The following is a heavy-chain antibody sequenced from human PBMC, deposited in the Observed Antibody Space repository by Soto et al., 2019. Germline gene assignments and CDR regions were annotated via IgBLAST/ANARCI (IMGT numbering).Heavy chain of an antibody. CDR1: GFTFSSYW. CDR3: TRVGDFGSGYLTYYYSGMDV. Sequence: GGSLRLSCAASGFTFSSYWMSWVRQAPGKGLEWVANIKQDGSEKYYVDSVKGRFTICRDNAKNSLYLQMNSLGAEDTAVYYCTRVGDFGSGYLTYYYSGMDVWGQGTTVTVS. V-gene: IGHV3-7*01. CDR2: IKQDGSEK. D-gene: IGHD3-3*01. J-gene: IGHJ6*02.